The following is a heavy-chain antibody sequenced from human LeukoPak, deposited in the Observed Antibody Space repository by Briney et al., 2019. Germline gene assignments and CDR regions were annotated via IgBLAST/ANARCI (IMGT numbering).Heavy chain of an antibody. CDR3: ARDFRLDY. V-gene: IGHV4-59*01. CDR1: GGSISSYY. J-gene: IGHJ4*02. Sequence: NPSETLSLTCTVSGGSISSYYWSWIRQPPGKGLEWIGYIYYSGSTNYNPSLKGRVTISVDTSKNQFSLKLSSVTAADTAVYYCARDFRLDYWGQGALVTVSS. CDR2: IYYSGST.